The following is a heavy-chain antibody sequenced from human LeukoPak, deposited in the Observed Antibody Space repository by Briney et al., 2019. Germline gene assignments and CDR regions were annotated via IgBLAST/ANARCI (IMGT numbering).Heavy chain of an antibody. J-gene: IGHJ4*02. V-gene: IGHV4-61*02. CDR2: IYTSGST. D-gene: IGHD3-10*01. Sequence: SETLSLTCTVSGGSISSGSYYWRWIRQPAGTGLEWIGRIYTSGSTNYNPSLKSRVTISVDTSKNQFSLKLSSVTAADTAVYYCASMRVRGVIITGAIDYWGQGTLVTVSS. CDR3: ASMRVRGVIITGAIDY. CDR1: GGSISSGSYY.